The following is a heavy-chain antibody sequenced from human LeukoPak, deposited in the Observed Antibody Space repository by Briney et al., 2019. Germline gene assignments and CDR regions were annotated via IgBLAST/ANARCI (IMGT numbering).Heavy chain of an antibody. CDR1: GFTFSIYA. J-gene: IGHJ4*02. V-gene: IGHV3-23*01. CDR2: ITSSGDGT. CDR3: AKDWPNYYGSNGHYYRRDGDY. D-gene: IGHD3-22*01. Sequence: GGSLRLSCAASGFTFSIYAMSWVRQAPGKGLQWVSSITSSGDGTYYADSVKGRFTTSRDNSENMLYLQMNSLRVEDTAVYFCAKDWPNYYGSNGHYYRRDGDYWGQGTLVTVSS.